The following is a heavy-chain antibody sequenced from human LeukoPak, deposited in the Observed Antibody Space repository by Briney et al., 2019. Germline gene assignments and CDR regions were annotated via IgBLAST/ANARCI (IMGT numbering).Heavy chain of an antibody. V-gene: IGHV4-59*08. CDR1: GGSISSCY. CDR3: ARHDPYCGGDCYFQYYFDY. Sequence: PSETLSLTCTVSGGSISSCYWSWIRQPPGKGLEWIGYIYYSGSTNYNPSLKSRVTISVDTSKNQFSLKLSSVTAADTAVYYCARHDPYCGGDCYFQYYFDYWGQGTLVTVSS. D-gene: IGHD2-21*02. J-gene: IGHJ4*02. CDR2: IYYSGST.